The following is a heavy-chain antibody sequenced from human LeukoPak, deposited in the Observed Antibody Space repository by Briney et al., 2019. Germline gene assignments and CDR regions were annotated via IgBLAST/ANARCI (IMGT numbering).Heavy chain of an antibody. Sequence: SVKVSCKASGGTFSSYAISWVRQAPGQGLEWMGGIIPIFGTANYAQKFQGRVTMTRNTSISTAYMELSSLRSEDTAVYYCANLNWNDGHFDYWGQGTLVTVSS. CDR1: GGTFSSYA. CDR2: IIPIFGTA. V-gene: IGHV1-69*05. D-gene: IGHD1-1*01. CDR3: ANLNWNDGHFDY. J-gene: IGHJ4*02.